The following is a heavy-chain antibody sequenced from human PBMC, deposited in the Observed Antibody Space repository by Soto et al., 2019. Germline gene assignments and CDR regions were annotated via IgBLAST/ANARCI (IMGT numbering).Heavy chain of an antibody. D-gene: IGHD6-19*01. CDR3: VKVLDSNGRYYYDY. V-gene: IGHV3-64D*08. J-gene: IGHJ4*02. CDR1: GFSFSTSY. Sequence: GGSLRLSCSASGFSFSTSYMHWVRQAPGKGLEYVSAISSNGDRIYYADSVKGRFTITRDNSKDTLYLQMMSLRPEDAALYYCVKVLDSNGRYYYDYGCQGVLVTVSS. CDR2: ISSNGDRI.